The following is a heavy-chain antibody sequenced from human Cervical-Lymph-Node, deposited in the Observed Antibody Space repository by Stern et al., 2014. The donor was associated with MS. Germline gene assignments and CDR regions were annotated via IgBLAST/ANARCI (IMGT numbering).Heavy chain of an antibody. CDR3: ARDNGRGALGN. CDR2: INPSGGST. Sequence: QVQLVQSGAEVKKPGASVRVSCKASGYSFTDYYIHWVRQAPGQGLEWMGIINPSGGSTTYAQKFQGRVTVTRETSTTTIYMELGGLISEDTAIYYCARDNGRGALGNWGQGVLVTVSS. J-gene: IGHJ4*02. CDR1: GYSFTDYY. V-gene: IGHV1-46*01. D-gene: IGHD1-26*01.